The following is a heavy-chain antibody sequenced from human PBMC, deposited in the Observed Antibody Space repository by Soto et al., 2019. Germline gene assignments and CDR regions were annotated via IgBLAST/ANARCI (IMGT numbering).Heavy chain of an antibody. CDR3: ARAWGHLYFDY. Sequence: SETLSLTCTVSGGSVSSASYYWSGIRRPPGKGLEWIGYVYYTGSTNYNPSLKSRVTISVDTSKNQFSLKLTSVTAADTAMYYCARAWGHLYFDYWGQGTLVTVSS. J-gene: IGHJ4*02. CDR2: VYYTGST. D-gene: IGHD3-16*01. CDR1: GGSVSSASYY. V-gene: IGHV4-61*01.